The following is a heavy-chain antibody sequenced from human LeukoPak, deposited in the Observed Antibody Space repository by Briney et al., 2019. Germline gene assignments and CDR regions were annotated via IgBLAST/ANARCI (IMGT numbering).Heavy chain of an antibody. V-gene: IGHV3-21*04. Sequence: GGSLRLSCAASGFTFSSYSMNWVRQAPGKGLEWVSSISSSSSYIYYADSVKGRFTISRDNAKNSLYLQMNSLRAEDTALYYCAKDASPNYPTTHFDYWGQGTLVTVSS. D-gene: IGHD4-4*01. CDR2: ISSSSSYI. J-gene: IGHJ4*02. CDR3: AKDASPNYPTTHFDY. CDR1: GFTFSSYS.